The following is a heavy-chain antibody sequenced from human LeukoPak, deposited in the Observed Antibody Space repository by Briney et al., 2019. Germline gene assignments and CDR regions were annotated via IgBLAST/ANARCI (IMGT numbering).Heavy chain of an antibody. CDR2: ISYDGSNK. D-gene: IGHD1-26*01. CDR1: GFTSSSYG. V-gene: IGHV3-30*18. J-gene: IGHJ4*02. Sequence: PGGSLRLSCAASGFTSSSYGMHWVRQAPGKGLEWVAVISYDGSNKYYADSVKGRFTISRDNSENTLYLQMNSLRAEDTAVYYCAKEARIVGAPGDYFDYWGQGTLVTVSS. CDR3: AKEARIVGAPGDYFDY.